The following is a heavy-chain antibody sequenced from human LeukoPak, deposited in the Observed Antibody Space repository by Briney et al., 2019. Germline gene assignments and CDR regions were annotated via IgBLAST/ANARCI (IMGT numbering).Heavy chain of an antibody. CDR2: IWYDGSNK. V-gene: IGHV3-33*08. D-gene: IGHD2-15*01. J-gene: IGHJ4*02. Sequence: GGSLRLSCAASGFTFDDYAMHWVRQAPGKGLEWVAVIWYDGSNKYYADSVKGRFTISRDNSKNTLYLQMNSLRAEDTAVYYCARDSPLGYCSGGSCYSAFDYWGQGTLVTVSS. CDR3: ARDSPLGYCSGGSCYSAFDY. CDR1: GFTFDDYA.